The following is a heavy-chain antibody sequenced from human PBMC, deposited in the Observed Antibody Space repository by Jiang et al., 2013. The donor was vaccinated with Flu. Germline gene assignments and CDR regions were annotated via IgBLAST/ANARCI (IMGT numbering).Heavy chain of an antibody. Sequence: LLKPSETVSLTCAVYGASSSGNYCSWIRQPPGKGLEWIGEINHSGRTNYNPSLKSRVTISVDTSRNQFSLKMNSVTAADTAVYYCARVVDYYGSGRMYFDLWGRGTLVTVSS. V-gene: IGHV4-34*01. CDR1: GASSSGNY. CDR2: INHSGRT. CDR3: ARVVDYYGSGRMYFDL. D-gene: IGHD3-10*01. J-gene: IGHJ2*01.